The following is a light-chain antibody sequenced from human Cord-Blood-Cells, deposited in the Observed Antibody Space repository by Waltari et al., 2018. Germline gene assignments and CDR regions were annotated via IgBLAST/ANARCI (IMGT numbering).Light chain of an antibody. Sequence: QSVLTQPPSASGTPGQRVTISCSGSRSKIGSTTVNWYQQLPGTAPKLLIYSNNQRPSGVPDRFSGSKSGTSASLAISGLQSEDEADYYCAAWDDSLNGWVFGGGTKLTVL. J-gene: IGLJ3*02. CDR1: RSKIGSTT. CDR2: SNN. V-gene: IGLV1-44*01. CDR3: AAWDDSLNGWV.